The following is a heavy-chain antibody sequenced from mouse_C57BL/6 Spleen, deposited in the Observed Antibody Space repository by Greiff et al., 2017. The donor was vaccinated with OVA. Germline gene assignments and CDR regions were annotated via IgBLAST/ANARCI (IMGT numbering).Heavy chain of an antibody. CDR2: IYPRSGNT. J-gene: IGHJ2*01. V-gene: IGHV1-81*01. Sequence: QVQLQQSGAELARPGASVKLSCKASGYTFTSYGISWVKQSTGQGLEWIGEIYPRSGNTYYNEKFKGKATLTADTSSSTAYMELRSLTSEDSAVDFCARGDYYGNSYGYWGQGTTLTVSS. D-gene: IGHD1-1*01. CDR1: GYTFTSYG. CDR3: ARGDYYGNSYGY.